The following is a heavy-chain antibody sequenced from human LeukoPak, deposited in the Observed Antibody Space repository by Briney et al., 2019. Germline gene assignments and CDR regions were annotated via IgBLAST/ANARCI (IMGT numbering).Heavy chain of an antibody. CDR1: GFTFSSYA. V-gene: IGHV3-23*01. CDR2: ISCSGGST. CDR3: AKDGRGSSSGSPYYFDY. Sequence: GGSLRLSCAASGFTFSSYAMSWVRQAPGKGLEWVSAISCSGGSTYYADSVKGRFTIYRDNSKNTLYLQMNSLRAEDTAVYYCAKDGRGSSSGSPYYFDYWGQGTLVTVSS. D-gene: IGHD3-22*01. J-gene: IGHJ4*02.